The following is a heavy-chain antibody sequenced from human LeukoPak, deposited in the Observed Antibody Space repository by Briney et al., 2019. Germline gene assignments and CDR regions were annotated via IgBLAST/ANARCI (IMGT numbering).Heavy chain of an antibody. J-gene: IGHJ6*03. Sequence: GASVKVSCKASGYTFTGYYMHWVRQAPGQGLEWMGWINPNSGGTNYAQKLQGRVTMTTDTSTSTAYMELRSLRSDDTAVYYCARQRIAAAGTGYYMDVWGKGTTVTVSS. D-gene: IGHD6-13*01. CDR3: ARQRIAAAGTGYYMDV. CDR2: INPNSGGT. V-gene: IGHV1-2*02. CDR1: GYTFTGYY.